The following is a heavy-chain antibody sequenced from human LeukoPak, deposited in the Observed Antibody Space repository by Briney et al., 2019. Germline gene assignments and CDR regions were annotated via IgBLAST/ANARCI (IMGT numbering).Heavy chain of an antibody. CDR2: ISGSGGST. CDR1: GFTFSSYA. CDR3: AKDPNRYVPPGYFHY. V-gene: IGHV3-23*01. J-gene: IGHJ4*02. Sequence: GGSLRLSCAASGFTFSSYAMSWVRQAPGKGLEWVSAISGSGGSTYYADSVKGRFTISRDNSKNTLYLQMNSLRAEDTPVYYCAKDPNRYVPPGYFHYWRQGTLVTVSS. D-gene: IGHD2-2*01.